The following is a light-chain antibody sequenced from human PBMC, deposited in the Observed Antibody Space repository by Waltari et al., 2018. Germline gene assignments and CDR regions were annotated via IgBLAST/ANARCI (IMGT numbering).Light chain of an antibody. CDR2: DTS. CDR1: TGAVTSGQF. V-gene: IGLV7-46*01. Sequence: QVVVTQEPSLTVSPGGTVTLTCGSSTGAVTSGQFPYWFLQKPGQAPRTLVYDTSNKHSWTPARFSGSLLGGKAALTLSGAQPEDEAEYYCSVSYSGHVFFGGGTKLTVL. J-gene: IGLJ2*01. CDR3: SVSYSGHVF.